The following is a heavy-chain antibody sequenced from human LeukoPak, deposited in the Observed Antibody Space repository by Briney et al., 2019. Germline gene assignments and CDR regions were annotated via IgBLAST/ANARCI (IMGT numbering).Heavy chain of an antibody. D-gene: IGHD4-23*01. Sequence: SETLSLTCTVSGGSISSSSYYWGWIRQPPGKGLEWIGSIYYSGSTYYNPSLKSRVTISVDTSKNQFSLKLSSVTAADTAVYYCARVGYGGNSAFDYWGQGTLVTVSS. CDR3: ARVGYGGNSAFDY. J-gene: IGHJ4*02. V-gene: IGHV4-39*07. CDR1: GGSISSSSYY. CDR2: IYYSGST.